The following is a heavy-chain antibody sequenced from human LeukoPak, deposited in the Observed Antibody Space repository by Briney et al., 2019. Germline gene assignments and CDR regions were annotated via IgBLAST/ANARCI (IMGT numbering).Heavy chain of an antibody. J-gene: IGHJ5*02. CDR3: ARGRGVLHWFDP. CDR1: GGSINSYY. CDR2: IYYSGST. D-gene: IGHD3-10*01. Sequence: PSETLSLTCTVSGGSINSYYWSWIRQPPGKGLEWIGYIYYSGSTNYNPSLKSRVTISVDTSKNQFSLKLSSVTAADTAVYYCARGRGVLHWFDPWGQGTLVTVSS. V-gene: IGHV4-59*12.